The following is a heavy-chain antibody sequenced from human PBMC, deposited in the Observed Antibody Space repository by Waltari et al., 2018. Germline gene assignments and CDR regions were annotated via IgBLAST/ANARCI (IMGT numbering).Heavy chain of an antibody. Sequence: QVQLVQSGAEVKKPGSSVKVSCKASGGTFSSYAISWVRQAPGQGLEWMGGVIPIYGTANYEQKFKGGFTMTADEATSTAYMELGSLRSEDTAVYYCARESVEMATIFVWFDPWGQGTLVTVSS. CDR1: GGTFSSYA. CDR3: ARESVEMATIFVWFDP. CDR2: VIPIYGTA. J-gene: IGHJ5*02. D-gene: IGHD5-12*01. V-gene: IGHV1-69*01.